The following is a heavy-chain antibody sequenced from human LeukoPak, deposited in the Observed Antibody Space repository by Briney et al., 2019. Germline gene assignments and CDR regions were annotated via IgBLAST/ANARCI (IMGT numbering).Heavy chain of an antibody. CDR2: IYYSGST. CDR3: AGYLVVAVAGDDAFDI. CDR1: GGSISGHY. V-gene: IGHV4-59*11. J-gene: IGHJ3*02. D-gene: IGHD6-19*01. Sequence: SETLSLTCTVSGGSISGHYWNWIRQPPGKGLEWIGYIYYSGSTNYNPSLKSRVTISVDTSKNQFSLKLSSVTAADTAVYYCAGYLVVAVAGDDAFDIWGQGTMVTVSS.